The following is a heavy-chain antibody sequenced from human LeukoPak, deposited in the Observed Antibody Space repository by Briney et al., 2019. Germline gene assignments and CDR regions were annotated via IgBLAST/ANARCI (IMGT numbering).Heavy chain of an antibody. Sequence: ASVKVSCKASGYTFTSYGISWVRQAPGQGLEWMGWISAYNGNTNYAQKLQGRVTMTTDTSTSTAYMELRSLRSDDTAVYYCARDMPNLRFGESIPDAFDIWGQGTMVTVPS. CDR3: ARDMPNLRFGESIPDAFDI. V-gene: IGHV1-18*01. CDR2: ISAYNGNT. J-gene: IGHJ3*02. CDR1: GYTFTSYG. D-gene: IGHD3-10*01.